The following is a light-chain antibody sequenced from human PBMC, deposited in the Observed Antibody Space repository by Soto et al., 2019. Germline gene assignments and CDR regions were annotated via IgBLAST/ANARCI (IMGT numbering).Light chain of an antibody. V-gene: IGLV2-11*01. Sequence: QSVLTQPRSVSGSPGQSVTISCTGTSSDVGGYNYVSWYQQHPGKAPKLMIYDVSKRPSGVPDRFSGSKSGNTASLTISVLQAEDEADYFCCSDVGSYIVVFGGGTKLTVL. CDR2: DVS. CDR3: CSDVGSYIVV. J-gene: IGLJ2*01. CDR1: SSDVGGYNY.